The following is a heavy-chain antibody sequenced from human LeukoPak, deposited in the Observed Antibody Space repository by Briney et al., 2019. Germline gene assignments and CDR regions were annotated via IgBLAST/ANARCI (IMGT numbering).Heavy chain of an antibody. V-gene: IGHV3-74*03. CDR3: ARDPLLWELPSDY. Sequence: GGSLRLSCAASGFTFSTFWMHWVRQAPGKGLMWVSQINNDGSDTKYADSVKGRFTISRDNAKNTVYPQMNSLRAEGTAVYYCARDPLLWELPSDYWGQGTLVTVSS. CDR1: GFTFSTFW. D-gene: IGHD1-26*01. J-gene: IGHJ4*02. CDR2: INNDGSDT.